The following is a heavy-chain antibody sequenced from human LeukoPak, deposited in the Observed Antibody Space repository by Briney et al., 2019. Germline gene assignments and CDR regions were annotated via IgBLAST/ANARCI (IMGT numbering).Heavy chain of an antibody. D-gene: IGHD3-10*01. CDR3: AKDRDYYGSGSFDY. J-gene: IGHJ4*02. CDR2: ISWNSGSI. V-gene: IGHV3-9*03. Sequence: GGSLRLSCAVSGFTFDVYAMHWVRQAPGKGLEWVSGISWNSGSIGYADSVKGRFTISRDNAKNSLYLQMNSLRAEDMALYYCAKDRDYYGSGSFDYWGQGTLVTVSS. CDR1: GFTFDVYA.